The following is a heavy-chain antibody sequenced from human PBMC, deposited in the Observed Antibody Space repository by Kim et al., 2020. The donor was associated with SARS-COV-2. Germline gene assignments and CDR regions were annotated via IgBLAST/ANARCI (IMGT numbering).Heavy chain of an antibody. CDR2: ISSSGSTL. D-gene: IGHD7-27*01. J-gene: IGHJ4*02. CDR3: ARDLARAGDADLFDY. Sequence: GGSLRLSCAASGFTFSDYYMSWIRQTPGKGLEWVSYISSSGSTLYYADSVKGRLTISRDNAQNSLYLQMNSLRAEDTAVYYCARDLARAGDADLFDYWGQGTLVPVSS. CDR1: GFTFSDYY. V-gene: IGHV3-11*01.